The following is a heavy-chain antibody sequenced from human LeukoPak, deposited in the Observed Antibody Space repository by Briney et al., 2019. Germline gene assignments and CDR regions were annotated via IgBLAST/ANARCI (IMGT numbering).Heavy chain of an antibody. CDR2: IYTSGST. J-gene: IGHJ3*02. CDR3: ARDLGYYDFRSGSNAFDI. CDR1: GGSISSYY. D-gene: IGHD3-3*01. Sequence: SETLSLTCTVSGGSISSYYWSWIRQPAGKGLEWIGRIYTSGSTNYNPSLKSRVTMSVDTSKNQFSLKLSSVTAADTAVYYCARDLGYYDFRSGSNAFDIWGQGTMVTVSS. V-gene: IGHV4-4*07.